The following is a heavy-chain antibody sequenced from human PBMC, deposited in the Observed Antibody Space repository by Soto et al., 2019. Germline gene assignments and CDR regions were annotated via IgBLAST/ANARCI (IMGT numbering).Heavy chain of an antibody. CDR1: GYTFTSYG. CDR3: ARSGSYYPARNWFGP. CDR2: ISGFNDDT. J-gene: IGHJ5*02. D-gene: IGHD3-10*01. Sequence: QLVQSGVEMKNPGASVKVSCKATGYTFTSYGISWVRQAPGQGLEWMGWISGFNDDTNHAQKFPGRVTVTKDTSTSTAYMELRSLKSDDTAMYYCARSGSYYPARNWFGPWGQGTLVIVSS. V-gene: IGHV1-18*01.